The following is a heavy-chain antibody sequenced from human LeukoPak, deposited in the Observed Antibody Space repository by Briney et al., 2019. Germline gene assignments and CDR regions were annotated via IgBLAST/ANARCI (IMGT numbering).Heavy chain of an antibody. Sequence: GRSLRLSCATSGFTFDDYAMHWVRQAPGKGLEWVSGISWNSGSIGYADSVKGRFTISRDNAKNSLYLQMNSLRAEDTAVYYCARGQVPAAMLWYYYYYMDVWGKGTTVTVSS. D-gene: IGHD2-2*01. CDR2: ISWNSGSI. CDR3: ARGQVPAAMLWYYYYYMDV. CDR1: GFTFDDYA. J-gene: IGHJ6*03. V-gene: IGHV3-9*01.